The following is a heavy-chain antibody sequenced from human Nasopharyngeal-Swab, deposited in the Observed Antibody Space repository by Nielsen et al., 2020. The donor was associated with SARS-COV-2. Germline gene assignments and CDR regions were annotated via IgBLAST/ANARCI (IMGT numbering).Heavy chain of an antibody. CDR3: AKSRGDTTMAHYYYYLDV. Sequence: GESLKISCAVSGLPFYNYAVTWVRQAPGKGLEWVSIISSSGTDTYYADYVKGRFTISRDNSKNTLYLQMNSLRAEDSAIYYCAKSRGDTTMAHYYYYLDVWGKGTTVTVSS. D-gene: IGHD5-24*01. CDR2: ISSSGTDT. CDR1: GLPFYNYA. V-gene: IGHV3-23*01. J-gene: IGHJ6*03.